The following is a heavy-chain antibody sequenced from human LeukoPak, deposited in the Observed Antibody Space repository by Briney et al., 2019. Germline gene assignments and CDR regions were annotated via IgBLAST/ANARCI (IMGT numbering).Heavy chain of an antibody. CDR3: ANSITMPPWIDY. CDR2: IRYDGSNK. V-gene: IGHV3-30*02. D-gene: IGHD3-10*01. Sequence: GRSLRLSCAASGFTFSSYGMHWVRQAPGKGLEWVAFIRYDGSNKYYADSVKGRFTISRDNSKNTLYLQMNSLRAEDTAVYYCANSITMPPWIDYWGQGTLVTVSS. CDR1: GFTFSSYG. J-gene: IGHJ4*02.